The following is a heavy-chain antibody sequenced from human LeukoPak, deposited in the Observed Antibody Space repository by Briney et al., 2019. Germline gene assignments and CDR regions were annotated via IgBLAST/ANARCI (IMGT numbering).Heavy chain of an antibody. J-gene: IGHJ6*03. V-gene: IGHV3-23*01. D-gene: IGHD2-15*01. Sequence: GGSLRLSCAASGLSLSTYALSWVRQAPGGGLEWVAAISGSGDKTYRADSVKGRFTISKDNSENRLSLQMDSLRAEDTAVYFCAKDTTAWWYHRAYMNVWGKGTTVTVSS. CDR3: AKDTTAWWYHRAYMNV. CDR2: ISGSGDKT. CDR1: GLSLSTYA.